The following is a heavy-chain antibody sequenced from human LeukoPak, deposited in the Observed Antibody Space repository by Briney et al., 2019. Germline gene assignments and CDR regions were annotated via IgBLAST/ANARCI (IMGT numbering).Heavy chain of an antibody. CDR3: ARDETGVGTGGIDY. Sequence: GGSLRLSCAASGFTFSSYAMHWVRQAPGKGLEWVAVISYDGSNKYYADSVKGRFTISRDNSKNTLYLQMNSLRAEDTAVYYCARDETGVGTGGIDYWGQGTLVTVSS. D-gene: IGHD2-8*02. J-gene: IGHJ4*02. V-gene: IGHV3-30-3*01. CDR2: ISYDGSNK. CDR1: GFTFSSYA.